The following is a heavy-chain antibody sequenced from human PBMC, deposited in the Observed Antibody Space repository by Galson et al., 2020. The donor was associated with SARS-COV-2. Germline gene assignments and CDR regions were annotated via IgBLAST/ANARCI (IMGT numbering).Heavy chain of an antibody. Sequence: GASLKISCAGSGFTFSSYGMHWVRQAPGKGLEWVAVIWYDGSNKYYADSVKGRFTISRDNSKNTLYLQMNSLRAEDTAVYYCAKGVKSGSDHWGQGTLVTVSS. CDR2: IWYDGSNK. CDR1: GFTFSSYG. D-gene: IGHD3-10*01. V-gene: IGHV3-33*06. CDR3: AKGVKSGSDH. J-gene: IGHJ1*01.